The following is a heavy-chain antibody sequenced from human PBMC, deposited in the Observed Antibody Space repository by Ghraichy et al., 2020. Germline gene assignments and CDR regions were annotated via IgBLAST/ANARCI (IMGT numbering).Heavy chain of an antibody. CDR3: ARDRRHRVQDTWFDP. D-gene: IGHD1-14*01. J-gene: IGHJ5*02. V-gene: IGHV4-4*07. Sequence: ETLSLTCTVSGGYITGYYWNWIRQSSGKGLEWVARMYFTGTTNYNPSLKDRVTMSVDASKSQFSLRMTSVTAADSGVYYCARDRRHRVQDTWFDPWGQGTLVIVSS. CDR1: GGYITGYY. CDR2: MYFTGTT.